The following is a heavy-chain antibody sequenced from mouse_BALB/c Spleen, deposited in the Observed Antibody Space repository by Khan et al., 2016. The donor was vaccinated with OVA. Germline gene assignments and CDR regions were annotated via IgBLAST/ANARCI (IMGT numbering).Heavy chain of an antibody. V-gene: IGHV2-2*02. CDR2: IWSAGST. J-gene: IGHJ3*01. CDR3: ASRGYEYDRRALFAY. D-gene: IGHD2-4*01. Sequence: QVQLQQSGPGLVQPSQSLSITCTVSGFSLNNYSVHWVRQSPGKGLEWLGVIWSAGSTDYNAAFISRLTISKDNSRSQVFFKMNSLQPNDTAIYYCASRGYEYDRRALFAYWGQGTLVTVAA. CDR1: GFSLNNYS.